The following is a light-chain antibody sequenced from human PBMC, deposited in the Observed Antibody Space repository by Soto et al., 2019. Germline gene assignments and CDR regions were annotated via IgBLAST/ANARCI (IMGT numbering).Light chain of an antibody. CDR3: QSYDSSLSGSGV. CDR2: GNN. CDR1: SSNIGAGYD. J-gene: IGLJ3*02. V-gene: IGLV1-40*01. Sequence: QSVLTQPPSVSGAPGQRVTISCTGSSSNIGAGYDVHWYQQLPGTAPKLLIYGNNNRPSGVPDRFSGSKSGTSASLAITGLQGDDEADYYCQSYDSSLSGSGVFGGGTKLTVL.